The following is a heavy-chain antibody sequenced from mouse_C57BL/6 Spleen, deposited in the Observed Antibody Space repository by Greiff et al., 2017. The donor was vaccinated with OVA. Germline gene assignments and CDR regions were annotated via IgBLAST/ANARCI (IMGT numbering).Heavy chain of an antibody. CDR2: INYDGSST. Sequence: EVMLVESEGGLVQPGSSMKLSCTASGFTFSDYYMAWVRQVPEKGLEWVANINYDGSSTYYLDSLKSRFIISRDNAKNILYLQMSSLKSEDTATYYCARALTGYFDYWGQGTTLTVSS. D-gene: IGHD4-1*01. V-gene: IGHV5-16*01. CDR1: GFTFSDYY. CDR3: ARALTGYFDY. J-gene: IGHJ2*01.